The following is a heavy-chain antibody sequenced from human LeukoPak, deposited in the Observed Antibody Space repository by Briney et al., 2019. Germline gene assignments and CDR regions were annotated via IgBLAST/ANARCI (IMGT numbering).Heavy chain of an antibody. CDR2: IRYDGSNK. CDR1: GFTFSSHG. D-gene: IGHD2-2*01. J-gene: IGHJ4*02. V-gene: IGHV3-30*02. CDR3: ARVDCSSTSCYFDY. Sequence: GGSLRLSCAASGFTFSSHGMHWVRQAPGKGLEWVAFIRYDGSNKYYADSVKGRFTISRDNSKNTLYLQMNSLRAEDTAVYYCARVDCSSTSCYFDYWGQGTLVTVSS.